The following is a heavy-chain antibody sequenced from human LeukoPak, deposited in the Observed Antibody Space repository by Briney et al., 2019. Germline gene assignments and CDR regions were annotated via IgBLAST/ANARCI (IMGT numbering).Heavy chain of an antibody. Sequence: ASVKVSCKASGYTFIGYYMHWVRQAPGQGLEWMGWINPNSGGTNYAQKFQGRVTMTRDTSISTAYMELSRLRSDDTAVYYCARGRLGKYSGYGIQSANLGYWGQGTLVTVSS. D-gene: IGHD5-12*01. CDR3: ARGRLGKYSGYGIQSANLGY. CDR1: GYTFIGYY. V-gene: IGHV1-2*02. J-gene: IGHJ4*02. CDR2: INPNSGGT.